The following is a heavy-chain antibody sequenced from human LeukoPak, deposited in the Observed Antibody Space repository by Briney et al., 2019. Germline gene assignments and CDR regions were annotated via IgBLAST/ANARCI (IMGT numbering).Heavy chain of an antibody. V-gene: IGHV5-51*01. CDR3: ASRISPPGAFDI. CDR2: IYPGDSDT. J-gene: IGHJ3*02. Sequence: GESLKISCKGSGYSFTSYWIGWVRQLPGKGLEWMGIIYPGDSDTRYSPSFQGQVIISADKSISTTYLQWSSLKASDTAMYYCASRISPPGAFDIWGQGTMVTVSS. CDR1: GYSFTSYW.